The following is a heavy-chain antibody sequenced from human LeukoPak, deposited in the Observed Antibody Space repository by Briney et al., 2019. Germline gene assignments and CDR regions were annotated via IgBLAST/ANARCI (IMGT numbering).Heavy chain of an antibody. CDR1: GYTFTIYY. CDR2: INPSGGST. Sequence: ASVTVSFTASGYTFTIYYMHWVRQAPGQGLEWMGIINPSGGSTSYAQKFQGRVTMTRDTSTSTVYMELSSLRSEDTAVYYCARGLAVVAAIDYWGQGTLVTVSS. V-gene: IGHV1-46*01. CDR3: ARGLAVVAAIDY. D-gene: IGHD2-15*01. J-gene: IGHJ4*02.